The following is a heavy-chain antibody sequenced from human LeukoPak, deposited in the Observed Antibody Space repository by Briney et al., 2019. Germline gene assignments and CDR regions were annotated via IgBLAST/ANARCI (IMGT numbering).Heavy chain of an antibody. V-gene: IGHV4-61*02. J-gene: IGHJ4*02. D-gene: IGHD6-13*01. CDR2: IYTSGST. Sequence: SETLSLTCTVSGGSISSGSYYWSWIRQPAGKGLEWIGRIYTSGSTKYNPSLKSRVTISVDTSKSQFSLKLSSVTAADTAVYYCARSRGIISDSTLDYWGQGTLVTVSS. CDR1: GGSISSGSYY. CDR3: ARSRGIISDSTLDY.